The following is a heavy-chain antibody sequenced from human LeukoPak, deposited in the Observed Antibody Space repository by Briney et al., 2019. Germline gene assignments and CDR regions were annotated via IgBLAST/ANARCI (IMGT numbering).Heavy chain of an antibody. Sequence: GGSLRLSCAASGFTFSSYSMNWVRQAPGKGLEWVSSISSSSSYIYYADSVKSRFTISRDNAKNSLYLQMNSLRAEDTAVYYCARDSSGGSCYDYWGQGTLVTVSS. CDR3: ARDSSGGSCYDY. J-gene: IGHJ4*02. CDR1: GFTFSSYS. D-gene: IGHD2-15*01. CDR2: ISSSSSYI. V-gene: IGHV3-21*01.